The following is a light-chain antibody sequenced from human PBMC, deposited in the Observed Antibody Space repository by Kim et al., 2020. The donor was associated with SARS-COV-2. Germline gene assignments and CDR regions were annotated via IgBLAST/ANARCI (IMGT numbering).Light chain of an antibody. J-gene: IGLJ3*02. Sequence: GQSVNISCTGTSSDVGGYNYVSWYQQNPGKAPKRMIYEVSKRPSGVPDRFSGSKSGNTASLTVSGLQAEDEADYYCSSYAGSNNWVFGGGTKLTVL. CDR2: EVS. V-gene: IGLV2-8*01. CDR3: SSYAGSNNWV. CDR1: SSDVGGYNY.